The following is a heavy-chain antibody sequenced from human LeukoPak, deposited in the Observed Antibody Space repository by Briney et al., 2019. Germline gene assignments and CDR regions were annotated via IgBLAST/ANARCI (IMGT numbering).Heavy chain of an antibody. CDR3: ARGPNYYGSGRSWFDP. Sequence: ASVKVSCKASGYTFSDYYIHWVRQAPGHGLEWMGWINPKSGGTNYAQKLQGRVTLSRDTSISTAYMELSSLRSDDTAIYYCARGPNYYGSGRSWFDPWGQGSQVAVSS. CDR2: INPKSGGT. CDR1: GYTFSDYY. J-gene: IGHJ5*02. D-gene: IGHD3-10*01. V-gene: IGHV1-2*02.